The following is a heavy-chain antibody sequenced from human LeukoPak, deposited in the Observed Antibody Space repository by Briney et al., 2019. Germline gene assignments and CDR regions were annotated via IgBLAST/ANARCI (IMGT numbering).Heavy chain of an antibody. CDR3: ARTAPYSSSWYRGNWFDP. D-gene: IGHD6-13*01. CDR2: INPNSGGT. J-gene: IGHJ5*02. V-gene: IGHV1-2*02. CDR1: GYTFTGYY. Sequence: ASVKVSCKASGYTFTGYYMHWVRQAPGQGLGWMGWINPNSGGTNYAQKFQGRVTMTRDTSISTAYMELSRLRSDDTAVYYCARTAPYSSSWYRGNWFDPWGQGTMVTVSA.